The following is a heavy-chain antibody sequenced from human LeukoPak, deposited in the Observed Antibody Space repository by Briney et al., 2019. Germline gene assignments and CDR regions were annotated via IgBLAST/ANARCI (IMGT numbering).Heavy chain of an antibody. CDR3: AKDLGRITMVRGVQPDAFDI. J-gene: IGHJ3*02. CDR1: GITFSSYA. Sequence: PGGSLRLSCVASGITFSSYAVSWVRQAPGKGLEWVSAISDGGGSTYYADSVKGRFTISRDNSKNTLYLQMNSLRAEDTAVYYCAKDLGRITMVRGVQPDAFDIWGQGTMVTVSS. V-gene: IGHV3-23*01. D-gene: IGHD3-10*01. CDR2: ISDGGGST.